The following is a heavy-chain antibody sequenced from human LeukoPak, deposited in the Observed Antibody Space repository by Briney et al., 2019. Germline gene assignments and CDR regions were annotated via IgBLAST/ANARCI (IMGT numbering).Heavy chain of an antibody. V-gene: IGHV1-2*02. CDR1: GGTFSSYA. CDR3: AREPYSSSCLGY. D-gene: IGHD6-13*01. J-gene: IGHJ4*02. Sequence: ASVKVSCKASGGTFSSYAISWVRQAPGQGLEWMGWINPNSGGTNYAQKFQGRVTMTRDTSISTAYMELSRLRSDDTAVYYCAREPYSSSCLGYWGQGTLVTVSS. CDR2: INPNSGGT.